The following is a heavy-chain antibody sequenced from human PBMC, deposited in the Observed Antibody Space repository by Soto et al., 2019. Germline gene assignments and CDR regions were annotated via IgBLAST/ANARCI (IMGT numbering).Heavy chain of an antibody. Sequence: LRLSCAASGFTFSSYWMSWVRQAPGKGREWVANIKQAGSEKYHVDSVKGRFTISRDNAKNSPYLQMNSLRAEDTAVYYCARDRQNQGGSGRDYGMDVWAQGPTVTVSS. CDR3: ARDRQNQGGSGRDYGMDV. CDR1: GFTFSSYW. D-gene: IGHD3-10*01. CDR2: IKQAGSEK. V-gene: IGHV3-7*01. J-gene: IGHJ6*02.